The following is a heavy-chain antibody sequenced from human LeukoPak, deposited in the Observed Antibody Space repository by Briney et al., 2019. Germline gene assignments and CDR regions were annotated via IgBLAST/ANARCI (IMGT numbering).Heavy chain of an antibody. J-gene: IGHJ4*02. Sequence: PSETLSLTCTVSSGSISSYYWSWIRQPPGKGLEWIAYIYYSGSTNYNPSLKSRVTISVDTSKNQFSLKLSSVTAADTAVYYCARALDYGDHQFVYWGQGTLVTVSS. CDR1: SGSISSYY. V-gene: IGHV4-59*01. D-gene: IGHD4-17*01. CDR3: ARALDYGDHQFVY. CDR2: IYYSGST.